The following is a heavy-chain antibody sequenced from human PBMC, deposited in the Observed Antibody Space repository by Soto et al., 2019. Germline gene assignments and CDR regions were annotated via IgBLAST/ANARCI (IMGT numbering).Heavy chain of an antibody. CDR3: AREGYGGEAPFDF. CDR2: IWYDGSNK. Sequence: QVQLVESGGGVVQPGRSLRLSCAASGFTFRSHGMHWVRQAPGKGLEWVAVIWYDGSNKYYADSAKGRFTISRDNSKTTLYLQMNSLRVEDTAVYYCAREGYGGEAPFDFWGQGTLVTVSS. CDR1: GFTFRSHG. J-gene: IGHJ4*02. D-gene: IGHD2-21*01. V-gene: IGHV3-33*01.